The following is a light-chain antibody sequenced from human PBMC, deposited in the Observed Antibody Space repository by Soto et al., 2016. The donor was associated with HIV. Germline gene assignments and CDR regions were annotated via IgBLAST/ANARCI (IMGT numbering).Light chain of an antibody. V-gene: IGLV3-21*03. Sequence: SYELTQPPSVSVAPGKTARITCGGNNIGSKSVHWYQQKPGQAPVMVVYDDSDRPSGIPERFSGSNSEDTATLTISSVEAGDEADYYCQVWDNTSDQGVFGTGTKVTVL. CDR3: QVWDNTSDQGV. J-gene: IGLJ1*01. CDR1: NIGSKS. CDR2: DDS.